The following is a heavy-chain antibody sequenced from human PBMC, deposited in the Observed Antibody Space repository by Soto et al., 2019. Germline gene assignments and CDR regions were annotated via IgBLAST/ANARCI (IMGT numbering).Heavy chain of an antibody. J-gene: IGHJ4*02. V-gene: IGHV1-69*13. D-gene: IGHD3-3*01. CDR2: IIPIFGTA. CDR3: ARSDYDFWSGLFDY. CDR1: GGTFSSYA. Sequence: SVRVSCKASGGTFSSYAISWVRQAPGQGLEWMGGIIPIFGTANYAQKFQGRVTITADESTSTAYMELSSLRSEDTAVYYCARSDYDFWSGLFDYWGQGTLVTVSS.